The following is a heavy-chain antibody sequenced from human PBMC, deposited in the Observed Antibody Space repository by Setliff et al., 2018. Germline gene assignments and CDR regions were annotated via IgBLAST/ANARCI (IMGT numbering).Heavy chain of an antibody. V-gene: IGHV3-48*03. CDR3: AKDKDVRVDYFDY. CDR2: THTDGITI. J-gene: IGHJ4*02. CDR1: GFTFKTYE. Sequence: GGSLRLSCEASGFTFKTYEMIWVRQAPGKGLERVSKTHTDGITIYSDSVRGRFTIFRDSAKNSLHLQMTSLSAEDTAIYYCAKDKDVRVDYFDYWGPGTLVTVSS. D-gene: IGHD3-10*01.